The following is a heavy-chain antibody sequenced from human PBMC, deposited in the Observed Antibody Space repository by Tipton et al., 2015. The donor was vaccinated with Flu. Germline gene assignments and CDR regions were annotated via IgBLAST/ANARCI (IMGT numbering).Heavy chain of an antibody. CDR1: GGSFSGHY. D-gene: IGHD5-12*01. Sequence: TLSLTCAVYGGSFSGHYWTWLRQAPGKGLEWIGEINHSGTSNYNPSLKSRVTISVDTSMNQFSLKVRSLTAADTAVYYCARGSAYANVYLDSWGRGNLVSVSS. CDR3: ARGSAYANVYLDS. J-gene: IGHJ4*02. V-gene: IGHV4-34*01. CDR2: INHSGTS.